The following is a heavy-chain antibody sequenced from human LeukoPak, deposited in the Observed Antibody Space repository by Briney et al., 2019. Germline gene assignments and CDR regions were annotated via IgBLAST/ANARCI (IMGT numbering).Heavy chain of an antibody. CDR3: AKTRGYSGYDSSYFDY. V-gene: IGHV3-48*03. CDR2: ISSRATAI. D-gene: IGHD5-12*01. J-gene: IGHJ4*02. CDR1: GFTFSSYE. Sequence: GGSLRLSCAASGFTFSSYEMNWVRQAPGKGLEWVSYISSRATAIYYADSVKGRFTISRDNAKNSLYLQMNSLRAEDTALYYCAKTRGYSGYDSSYFDYWGQGTLVTVSS.